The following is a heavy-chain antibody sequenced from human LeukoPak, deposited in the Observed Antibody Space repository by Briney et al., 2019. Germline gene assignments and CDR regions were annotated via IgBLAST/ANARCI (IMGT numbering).Heavy chain of an antibody. Sequence: GGSLRLSCTASGSTFVTYWMAWVRQAPGKGLEWVSNINYDGSEFFHVNSVRGRFTISRDNSKKSLFLQMNSLRVEDTAFYYCARVVSTGDYFDHWGQGTLVTVSS. D-gene: IGHD5/OR15-5a*01. CDR1: GSTFVTYW. CDR2: INYDGSEF. CDR3: ARVVSTGDYFDH. J-gene: IGHJ4*02. V-gene: IGHV3-7*01.